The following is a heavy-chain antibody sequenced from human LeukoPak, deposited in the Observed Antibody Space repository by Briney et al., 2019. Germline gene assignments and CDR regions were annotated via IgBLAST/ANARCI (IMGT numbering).Heavy chain of an antibody. CDR3: ATGLSMVAPDY. CDR2: ITSSSYI. Sequence: GGSLRLSCAASGFTFSSYSMNWVRQAPGKGLEWVSYITSSSYINYADSVKGRFTISRDNAKNSLYLQMNSLRAEDTAVYYCATGLSMVAPDYWGQGTLVTVSS. V-gene: IGHV3-21*01. J-gene: IGHJ4*02. CDR1: GFTFSSYS. D-gene: IGHD4/OR15-4a*01.